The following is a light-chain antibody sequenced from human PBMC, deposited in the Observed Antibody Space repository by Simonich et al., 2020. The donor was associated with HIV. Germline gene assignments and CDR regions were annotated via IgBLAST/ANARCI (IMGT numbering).Light chain of an antibody. CDR2: EDN. V-gene: IGLV6-57*01. Sequence: NFMLTQPHSVSESPGKTVTISCPRSSGSIARNYVQWYQQRPGSSPTTVIYEDNQSASGCSDRFSGSIDSSSNSAALIISGLKTEDEADYYCQSYDSNNHWVFGGGTKLTVL. CDR3: QSYDSNNHWV. CDR1: SGSIARNY. J-gene: IGLJ3*02.